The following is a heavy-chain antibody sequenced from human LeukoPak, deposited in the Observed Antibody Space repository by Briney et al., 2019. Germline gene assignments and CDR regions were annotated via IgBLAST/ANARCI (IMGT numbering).Heavy chain of an antibody. CDR1: GGSFSGYY. CDR3: ARALWIAAAGIDY. D-gene: IGHD6-13*01. Sequence: KPSETLSLTCAVYGGSFSGYYWSWIRQPPGKGLEWIGEINHSGSTNYNPSLKSRVTISVDTSKNQFSLKLSSVTAADTAVYYRARALWIAAAGIDYWGQGTLVTVSS. V-gene: IGHV4-34*01. J-gene: IGHJ4*02. CDR2: INHSGST.